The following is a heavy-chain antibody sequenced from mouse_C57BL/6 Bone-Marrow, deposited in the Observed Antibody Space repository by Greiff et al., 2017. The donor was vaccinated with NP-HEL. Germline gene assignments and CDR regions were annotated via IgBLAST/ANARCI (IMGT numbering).Heavy chain of an antibody. CDR3: ARGLLLMAY. V-gene: IGHV1-81*01. CDR2: IYPRSGNT. J-gene: IGHJ3*01. CDR1: GYTFTSYG. D-gene: IGHD2-10*01. Sequence: VQLQQSGAELARPGSSFPLSFPSSGYTFTSYGISWVKQRTGQGLEWIGEIYPRSGNTYYNEKFKGKATLTADKSSSTAYMELRSLTSEDSAVYFCARGLLLMAYWGQGTLVTVSA.